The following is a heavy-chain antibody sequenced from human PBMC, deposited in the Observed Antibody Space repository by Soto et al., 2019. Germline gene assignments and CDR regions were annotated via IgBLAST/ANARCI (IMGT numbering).Heavy chain of an antibody. D-gene: IGHD6-19*01. CDR1: GYRFIHYW. J-gene: IGHJ4*02. CDR2: TNPGDSDT. V-gene: IGHV5-51*01. Sequence: GESLRITCTCSGYRFIHYWIGWVRQMPGKGLEWMGITNPGDSDTRYSPSFQGQVTISADKSISTAYLQWSSLKASDTAIYFCARSFTAGTAGDYWGQGTLVTVSS. CDR3: ARSFTAGTAGDY.